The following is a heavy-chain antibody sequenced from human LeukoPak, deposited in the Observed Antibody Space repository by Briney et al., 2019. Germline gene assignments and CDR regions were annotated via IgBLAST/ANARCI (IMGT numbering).Heavy chain of an antibody. CDR3: ARDPQPAMVTNWFDP. CDR1: GFTFSSYS. D-gene: IGHD5-18*01. Sequence: PGGSLRLSCAASGFTFSSYSMNWVRQAPGKGLWWVSSISSSSSYIYYADSVKSRFTISRDNAKNSLYLQMNSLRAEDTAVYYCARDPQPAMVTNWFDPWGQGTLVTVSS. V-gene: IGHV3-21*01. J-gene: IGHJ5*02. CDR2: ISSSSSYI.